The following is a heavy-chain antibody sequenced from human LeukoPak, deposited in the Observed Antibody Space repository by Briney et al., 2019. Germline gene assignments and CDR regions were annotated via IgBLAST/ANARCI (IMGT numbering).Heavy chain of an antibody. CDR2: INSDGSST. Sequence: GGSLRLSCAASGFTFSSYWMHWVRQAPGKGLVWVSRINSDGSSTSYADSVKGRFTISRDNAKNTLYLQMNSLRDEDTAAYYCARGYGSGNQGWFDPWGQGTLVTVYS. V-gene: IGHV3-74*01. CDR3: ARGYGSGNQGWFDP. CDR1: GFTFSSYW. J-gene: IGHJ5*02. D-gene: IGHD3-10*01.